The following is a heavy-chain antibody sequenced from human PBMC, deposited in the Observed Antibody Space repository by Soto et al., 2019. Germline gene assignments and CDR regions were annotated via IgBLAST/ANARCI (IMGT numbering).Heavy chain of an antibody. V-gene: IGHV3-30*18. CDR1: GFTFSSYG. CDR2: ISYDGSNK. Sequence: QVQLVESGGGVVQPGRSLRLSCAASGFTFSSYGMHWVRQAPGKGLEWVAVISYDGSNKYYADSVKGRFTISRDNSKNTLYLQMNSLRAEDGAVYYCAKVVDTAMVDYWGQGTLVTGSS. D-gene: IGHD5-18*01. J-gene: IGHJ4*02. CDR3: AKVVDTAMVDY.